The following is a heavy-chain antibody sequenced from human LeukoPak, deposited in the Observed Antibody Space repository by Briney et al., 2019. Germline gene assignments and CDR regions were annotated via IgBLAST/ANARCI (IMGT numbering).Heavy chain of an antibody. V-gene: IGHV3-48*04. CDR1: GFTFSNYW. CDR2: ISSSSSTI. D-gene: IGHD3-16*01. CDR3: AREVYDYVWGSPTDTTHAFDI. Sequence: QSGGSLRLSCEGSGFTFSNYWMGWVRQAPGKGLEWVSYISSSSSTIYYADSAKGRFTISRDNAKNSLNLQMNSLRAEDTAVYYCAREVYDYVWGSPTDTTHAFDIWGQGTMVTVSS. J-gene: IGHJ3*02.